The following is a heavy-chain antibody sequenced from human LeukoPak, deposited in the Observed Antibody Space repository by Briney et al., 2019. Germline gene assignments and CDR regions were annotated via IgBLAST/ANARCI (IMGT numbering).Heavy chain of an antibody. D-gene: IGHD6-6*01. CDR1: GGSISSYY. CDR2: IYSSGST. V-gene: IGHV4-4*07. CDR3: ARSHDHSSSTASYYGMDV. J-gene: IGHJ6*02. Sequence: SETLSLTCTVSGGSISSYYWNWIRQPAGKGLEWIGRIYSSGSTNYNPSFKSRVTMSLDTSENRISLKLSSVTAADTAMYYCARSHDHSSSTASYYGMDVWGQGTTVTVSS.